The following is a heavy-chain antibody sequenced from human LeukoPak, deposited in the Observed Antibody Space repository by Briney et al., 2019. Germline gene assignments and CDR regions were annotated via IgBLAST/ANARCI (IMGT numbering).Heavy chain of an antibody. CDR2: INHSGST. CDR3: ARSWSYYYYYYMDV. D-gene: IGHD1-26*01. V-gene: IGHV4-34*01. CDR1: GGSFSGYY. Sequence: PSETLSLTCAVYGGSFSGYYWSWIRQPPGKGLEWIGEINHSGSTNYNPSLKSRVTISVDTSKNQFSLKLSSVTAADTAVYYCARSWSYYYYYYMDVWGKGTTVTVSS. J-gene: IGHJ6*03.